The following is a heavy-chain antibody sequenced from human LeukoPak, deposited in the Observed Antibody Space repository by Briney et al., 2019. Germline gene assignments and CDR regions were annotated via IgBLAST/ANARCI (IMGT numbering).Heavy chain of an antibody. D-gene: IGHD4-17*01. Sequence: PSETLSLTCTVSGGSISSYYWSWIRQPPGKGLEWIGYIYYSGSTNYNPSLKSRVTISVDTSKNQFSLKLSSVTAADTAVYYCARTTVTTGFYNWSYYYYYMDVWGKGTTVTVSS. CDR1: GGSISSYY. CDR3: ARTTVTTGFYNWSYYYYYMDV. V-gene: IGHV4-59*01. CDR2: IYYSGST. J-gene: IGHJ6*03.